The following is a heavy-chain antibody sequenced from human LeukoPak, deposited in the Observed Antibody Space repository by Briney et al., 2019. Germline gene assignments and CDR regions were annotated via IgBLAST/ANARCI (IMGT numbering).Heavy chain of an antibody. D-gene: IGHD1-26*01. Sequence: GGPLRLSCAASGFTFSSYWMSWVRPAPGKGLEWVANIKQDGSEKYYVDSVKGRFTISRDNAKNSLYLQMNSLRAEDTAVYYCARDPSGSYWHDYWGQGTLVTVSS. CDR2: IKQDGSEK. V-gene: IGHV3-7*01. J-gene: IGHJ4*02. CDR3: ARDPSGSYWHDY. CDR1: GFTFSSYW.